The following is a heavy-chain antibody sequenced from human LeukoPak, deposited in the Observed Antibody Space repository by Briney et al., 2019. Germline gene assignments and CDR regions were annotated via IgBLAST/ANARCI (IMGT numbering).Heavy chain of an antibody. D-gene: IGHD1-26*01. CDR3: ARRATGANWFDP. CDR2: IYYSGST. Sequence: SETLSLTCTVSGGSISSGGYYWSWIRQHPGKGLEWIGYIYYSGSTYYNPSLKSRVTISVDTSKNQFSLKLSSVTAADTAVYYCARRATGANWFDPWGQGTLVTVSS. CDR1: GGSISSGGYY. J-gene: IGHJ5*02. V-gene: IGHV4-31*03.